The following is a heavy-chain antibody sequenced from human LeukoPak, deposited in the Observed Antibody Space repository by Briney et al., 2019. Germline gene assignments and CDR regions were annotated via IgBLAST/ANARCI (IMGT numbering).Heavy chain of an antibody. D-gene: IGHD2-21*02. Sequence: GGSLRLSCAASGFTVSSNYMSWVRQAPGKGLEWVSVIYSGGSTYYADSVKGRFTISRDNSKNTLYLQMNSLRAEDTAVYYRARVRIYCGGDCREYWGQGTLVTVSS. CDR1: GFTVSSNY. J-gene: IGHJ4*02. CDR2: IYSGGST. CDR3: ARVRIYCGGDCREY. V-gene: IGHV3-66*01.